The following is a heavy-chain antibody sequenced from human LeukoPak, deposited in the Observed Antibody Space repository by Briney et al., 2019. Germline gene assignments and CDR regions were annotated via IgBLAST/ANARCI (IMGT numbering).Heavy chain of an antibody. CDR2: IWYDGSNK. Sequence: GGSLRPSCAASGFTFSSYGMHWVRQAPGKGLEWVAVIWYDGSNKYYADSVKGRFTISRDNSKNTLYLQMNSLRAEDTAVYYCARDLSVGATGNYFDYWGQGTLVTVSS. CDR1: GFTFSSYG. D-gene: IGHD1-26*01. V-gene: IGHV3-33*01. J-gene: IGHJ4*02. CDR3: ARDLSVGATGNYFDY.